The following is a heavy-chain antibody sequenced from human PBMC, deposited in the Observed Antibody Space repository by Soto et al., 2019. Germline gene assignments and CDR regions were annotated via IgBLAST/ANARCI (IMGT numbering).Heavy chain of an antibody. D-gene: IGHD2-15*01. CDR3: ARDGKYSFGPYSHEALEV. CDR1: GYTFSDYY. Sequence: ASVKVSCKTSGYTFSDYYIHWVRQAPGQGLEWLGWIKPDSGVTNSAQKFQDRVTMTRVTSISTAYMELRGLRSDDTAVYFCARDGKYSFGPYSHEALEVWGQGTTVTVSS. V-gene: IGHV1-2*02. CDR2: IKPDSGVT. J-gene: IGHJ6*02.